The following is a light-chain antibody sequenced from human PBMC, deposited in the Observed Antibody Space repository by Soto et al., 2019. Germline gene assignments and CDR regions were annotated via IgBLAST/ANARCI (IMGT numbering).Light chain of an antibody. Sequence: IVLTQSPGTLSLSPGERATLSCRASQSVSSDYLVWYQQKPGQAPRLLIYGASSRATGIPDRFSGSGSGTDFTLTISRLEPEDFAVYYCQHYGNTPPSVTFGPGTKVDIK. J-gene: IGKJ3*01. CDR2: GAS. V-gene: IGKV3-20*01. CDR1: QSVSSDY. CDR3: QHYGNTPPSVT.